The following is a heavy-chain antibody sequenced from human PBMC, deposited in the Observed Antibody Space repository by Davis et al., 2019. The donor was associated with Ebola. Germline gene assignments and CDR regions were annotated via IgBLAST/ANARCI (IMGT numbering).Heavy chain of an antibody. CDR3: ARGSGLSELGISYYYYYMDV. D-gene: IGHD3-3*01. CDR1: GGSISSGGYS. V-gene: IGHV4-30-2*01. CDR2: NYHSGST. J-gene: IGHJ6*03. Sequence: PSETLSLTCAASGGSISSGGYSWRWIGQRAGKGLGWIGYNYHSGSTYYNPSLKSRVTISVDRSKNHFSLKLSSVTAADTAVYYCARGSGLSELGISYYYYYMDVCGKGTTVTVSS.